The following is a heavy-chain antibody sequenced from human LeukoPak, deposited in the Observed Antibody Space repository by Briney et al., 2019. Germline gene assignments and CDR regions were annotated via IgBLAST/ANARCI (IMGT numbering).Heavy chain of an antibody. J-gene: IGHJ4*02. CDR3: ARDPGGIAVAVLDY. CDR2: INPSGGST. CDR1: GYTFTSYY. D-gene: IGHD6-19*01. Sequence: ASVKVSCKASGYTFTSYYMHWMRQAPGQGLEWMGIINPSGGSTSYAQKFQGRVTMPRDTSTSTVYVELSSLRSEDTAVYYCARDPGGIAVAVLDYWGQGTLVTVSS. V-gene: IGHV1-46*01.